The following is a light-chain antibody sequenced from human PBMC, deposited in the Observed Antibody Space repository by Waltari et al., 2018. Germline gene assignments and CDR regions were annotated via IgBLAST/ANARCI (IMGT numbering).Light chain of an antibody. V-gene: IGLV2-8*01. J-gene: IGLJ2*01. CDR3: SSYAGGNNLV. CDR1: SSDVGGYNY. Sequence: QSALTQPPSASGSPGQSVTISCTGPSSDVGGYNYVSWYQQHPGKAPKVMIYEVSKRPSGVPDRFSGSKSGNTATLTVSGLQAEDEADYYCSSYAGGNNLVFGGGTKLTVL. CDR2: EVS.